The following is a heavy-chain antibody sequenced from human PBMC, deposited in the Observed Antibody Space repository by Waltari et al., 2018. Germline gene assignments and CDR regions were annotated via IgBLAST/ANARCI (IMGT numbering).Heavy chain of an antibody. V-gene: IGHV4-59*01. CDR3: ARGSGRQLTY. CDR2: IYYSGTT. J-gene: IGHJ4*02. D-gene: IGHD6-13*01. CDR1: GGSMSNYY. Sequence: QVQLQESGPGLVKPSETLSLTCNVSGGSMSNYYWSWIRQPPGKGLEWIGYIYYSGTTNYNPSLKSRVTMSGDTSKNQFSLKLTSVTAADTAVYYCARGSGRQLTYWGQGTLVTVSS.